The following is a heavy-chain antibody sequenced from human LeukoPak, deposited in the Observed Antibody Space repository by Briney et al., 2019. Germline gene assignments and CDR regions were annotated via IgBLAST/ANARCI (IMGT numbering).Heavy chain of an antibody. CDR2: INPNSGGT. CDR1: GYTFTGYY. Sequence: ASVKVSCKASGYTFTGYYMHWVRQAPGQGLEWMGWINPNSGGTNYAQKFQGRVTMTRDTSISTAYMELSRLRSDDTAVYYCARVTEWGSYYYYCYMDVWGKGTTVTVSS. CDR3: ARVTEWGSYYYYCYMDV. J-gene: IGHJ6*03. V-gene: IGHV1-2*02. D-gene: IGHD1-14*01.